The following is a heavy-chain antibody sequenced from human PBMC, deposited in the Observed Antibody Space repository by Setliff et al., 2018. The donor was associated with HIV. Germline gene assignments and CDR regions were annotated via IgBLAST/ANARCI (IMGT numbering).Heavy chain of an antibody. D-gene: IGHD3-22*01. J-gene: IGHJ4*02. CDR2: ISGSGDNT. CDR1: GFTFSSFA. Sequence: PGGSLRLSCAASGFTFSSFAMTWVRQAPGKGLEWVSSISGSGDNTVYAGSVKGRFTISRDNSKNTLYLQMNSLRAEDTAEYYCAKELAASGLGYFDSWGRGILVTVSS. CDR3: AKELAASGLGYFDS. V-gene: IGHV3-23*01.